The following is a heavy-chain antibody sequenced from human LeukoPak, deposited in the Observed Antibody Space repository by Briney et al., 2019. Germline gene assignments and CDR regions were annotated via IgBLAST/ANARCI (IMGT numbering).Heavy chain of an antibody. J-gene: IGHJ5*02. CDR3: VRDGEGAAISVNYWFDP. CDR1: RYTFTNYA. V-gene: IGHV1-3*01. D-gene: IGHD2-2*02. CDR2: INAGNGNT. Sequence: GASVKVSCKASRYTFTNYAMHWVRQAPGQRLEWMGWINAGNGNTKYSQKFQGRVTITRDTSASTAYMELRSLRSEDTAVYYCVRDGEGAAISVNYWFDPWGQGTLVTVSS.